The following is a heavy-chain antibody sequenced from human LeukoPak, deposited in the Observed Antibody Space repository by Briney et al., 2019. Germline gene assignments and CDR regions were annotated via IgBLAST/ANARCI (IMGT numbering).Heavy chain of an antibody. CDR3: AKEVVGRIGAEVLRFLEWLLFWDY. V-gene: IGHV3-23*01. D-gene: IGHD3-3*01. Sequence: GGSLRLSCAASGFTFDDYGMSWVRQAPGKGLEWVSAISGSGGSTYYADSVKGRFTISRDNSKNTLYLQMNSLRAEDTAVYYCAKEVVGRIGAEVLRFLEWLLFWDYWGQGTLVTVSS. CDR2: ISGSGGST. J-gene: IGHJ4*02. CDR1: GFTFDDYG.